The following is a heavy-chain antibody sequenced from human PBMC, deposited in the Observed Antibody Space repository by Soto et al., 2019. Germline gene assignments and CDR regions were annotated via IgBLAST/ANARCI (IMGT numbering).Heavy chain of an antibody. CDR2: ISAYNGNT. CDR1: GYSFTSYG. D-gene: IGHD3-10*01. V-gene: IGHV1-18*04. Sequence: ASVKVSCKASGYSFTSYGISWVRQAPGQGLEWMGWISAYNGNTNYEQKFQGRVAMTTDTSTNTAYLELRTLRSDDAAVYYCARDPPTNASLRGTPLMAVWGQGTTVTVSS. CDR3: ARDPPTNASLRGTPLMAV. J-gene: IGHJ6*02.